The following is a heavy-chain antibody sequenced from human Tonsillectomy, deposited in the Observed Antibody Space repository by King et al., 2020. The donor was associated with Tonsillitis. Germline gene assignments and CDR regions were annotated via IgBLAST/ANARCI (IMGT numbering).Heavy chain of an antibody. D-gene: IGHD2/OR15-2a*01. CDR1: GFTFSSYA. Sequence: VQLVESGGGLVQPGGSLRLSCGASGFTFSSYAMSWVRQAPGKGLEWVSVISGSGGSTYYADSVKGRFTTSRDNSKNTLYLQMNSLRAEDTAVYFCAKEGGSTYGPLLFRRPSTYWGQGTLVTVSS. V-gene: IGHV3-23*04. CDR3: AKEGGSTYGPLLFRRPSTY. J-gene: IGHJ4*02. CDR2: ISGSGGST.